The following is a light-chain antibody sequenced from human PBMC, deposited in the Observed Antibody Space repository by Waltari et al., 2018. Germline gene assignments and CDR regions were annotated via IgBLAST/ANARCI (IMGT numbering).Light chain of an antibody. Sequence: SYELTQPPSVSVFPGPTASITCSGDKLGDNYTSWYKQKPGQSPVLVIYKDNKRPSGIPERFSGSNSGNTATLIIIGSQPVDEADYYCQAWDSSTAWVFGGGTKLTVL. CDR3: QAWDSSTAWV. J-gene: IGLJ3*02. CDR2: KDN. V-gene: IGLV3-1*01. CDR1: KLGDNY.